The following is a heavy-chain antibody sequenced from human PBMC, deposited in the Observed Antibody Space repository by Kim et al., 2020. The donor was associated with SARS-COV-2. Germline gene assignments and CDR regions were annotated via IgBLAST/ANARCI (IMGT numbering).Heavy chain of an antibody. CDR2: ISYDGSNK. Sequence: GGSLRLSCAASGFTFSSYAMHWVRQAPGKGLEWVAVISYDGSNKYYADSVKGRFTISRDNSKNTLYLQMNSLRAEDTAVYYCARDLVGDGDDYWGQGTLVTVSS. J-gene: IGHJ4*02. CDR3: ARDLVGDGDDY. V-gene: IGHV3-30-3*01. D-gene: IGHD4-17*01. CDR1: GFTFSSYA.